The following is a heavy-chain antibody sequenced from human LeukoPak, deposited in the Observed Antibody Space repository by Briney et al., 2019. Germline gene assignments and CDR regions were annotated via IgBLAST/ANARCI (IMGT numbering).Heavy chain of an antibody. Sequence: GGSLRLSCAASGFTFSSYNMNWVRQAPGKGLEWVSSISTSSSFIYYADSVKGRFNISRDNAENSLYLQLNNLRAEDTAVYYCAREIIPTPDTFDIWGQGTVVTVSS. V-gene: IGHV3-21*01. CDR2: ISTSSSFI. D-gene: IGHD2-15*01. J-gene: IGHJ3*02. CDR1: GFTFSSYN. CDR3: AREIIPTPDTFDI.